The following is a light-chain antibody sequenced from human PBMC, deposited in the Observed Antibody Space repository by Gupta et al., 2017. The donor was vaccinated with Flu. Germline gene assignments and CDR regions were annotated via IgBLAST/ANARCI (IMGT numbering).Light chain of an antibody. V-gene: IGLV2-18*02. CDR2: DVT. Sequence: VSWYQQAPGTAPKLLIYDVTDRPSGVPDRFSGSKSANTASLTISGLQTEDEADYSCTSPTPSNNLLFGGGTKLTVL. CDR3: TSPTPSNNLL. J-gene: IGLJ2*01.